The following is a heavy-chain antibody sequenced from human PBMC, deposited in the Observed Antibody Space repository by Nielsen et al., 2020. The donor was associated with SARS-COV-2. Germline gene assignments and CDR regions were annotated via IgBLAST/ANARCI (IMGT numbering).Heavy chain of an antibody. J-gene: IGHJ6*03. CDR2: ISSSSSDI. Sequence: GSLRLSCAASGFTFSDYYMSWIRQAPGKGLECVSSISSSSSDIYYSDSVKGRFTVSRDNANNSLYLQMNGLRADDTAVYYCAREGYYDFWSGYGYYNYYMDVWGEGTTVTVSS. V-gene: IGHV3-69-1*01. CDR3: AREGYYDFWSGYGYYNYYMDV. D-gene: IGHD3-3*01. CDR1: GFTFSDYY.